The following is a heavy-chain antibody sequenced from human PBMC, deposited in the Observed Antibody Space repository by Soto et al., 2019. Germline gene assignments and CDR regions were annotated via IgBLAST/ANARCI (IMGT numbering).Heavy chain of an antibody. CDR3: ARGSWKAISHSGSYYDLGE. CDR2: INAGNGNT. CDR1: GYTFTSYA. Sequence: GASVKVSCKASGYTFTSYAMHWVRQAPGQRLEWMGWINAGNGNTKYSQKFQGRVTITRDTSASTAYMELSSLRSEDTAVYYCARGSWKAISHSGSYYDLGEWGQGTLVTV. D-gene: IGHD1-26*01. J-gene: IGHJ4*02. V-gene: IGHV1-3*01.